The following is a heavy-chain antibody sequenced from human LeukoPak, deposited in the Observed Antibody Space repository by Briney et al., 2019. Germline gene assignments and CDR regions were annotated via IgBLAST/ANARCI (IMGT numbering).Heavy chain of an antibody. CDR2: IIPIFGTA. CDR1: GGTFSSYA. V-gene: IGHV1-69*05. Sequence: SVKVSCKASGGTFSSYAISWVRQAPGQGLEWMGGIIPIFGTANYAQKFQGRVTITTDESTSTAYMELSSLKSEDTAVYYCARESSIAAREAFDYWGQGTLVTVSS. J-gene: IGHJ4*02. D-gene: IGHD6-6*01. CDR3: ARESSIAAREAFDY.